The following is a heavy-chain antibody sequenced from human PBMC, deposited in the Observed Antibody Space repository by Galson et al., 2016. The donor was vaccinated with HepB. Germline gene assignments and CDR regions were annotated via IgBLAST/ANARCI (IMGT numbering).Heavy chain of an antibody. CDR2: IKLDGSER. J-gene: IGHJ4*02. CDR1: GFIFSNWW. Sequence: SLRLSCAASGFIFSNWWMSWVRQAPGKGLEWVATIKLDGSERYSVDSVKGRFTISRDNAKNSLYLQMNSLRVEDTAVYYCARDRGWQQFDYWGQGTLVSVSS. CDR3: ARDRGWQQFDY. D-gene: IGHD5-24*01. V-gene: IGHV3-7*03.